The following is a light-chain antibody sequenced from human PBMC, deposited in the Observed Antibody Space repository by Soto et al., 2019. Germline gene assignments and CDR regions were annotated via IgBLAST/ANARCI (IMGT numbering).Light chain of an antibody. J-gene: IGKJ1*01. CDR3: QQYGNSPRWT. CDR1: QSVSSSY. V-gene: IGKV3-20*01. Sequence: EIVLTQSPGTLSLSPGERATLSCSTSQSVSSSYLAWYQQRPGQAPRLLIYGASSRATGIPDRFSGSGSGTDFTLTISRLEPEDFAVYYCQQYGNSPRWTFGQGSKVDIK. CDR2: GAS.